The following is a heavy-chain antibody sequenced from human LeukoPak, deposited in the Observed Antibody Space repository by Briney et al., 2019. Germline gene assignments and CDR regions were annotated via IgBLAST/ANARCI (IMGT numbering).Heavy chain of an antibody. CDR3: ARGVPIAVAGTPDY. CDR2: ISYDGSNK. J-gene: IGHJ4*02. D-gene: IGHD6-19*01. CDR1: GFTFSSYA. Sequence: TGRSLRLSCAASGFTFSSYAMHWVRQAPGKGLEWVAVISYDGSNKYYADSVKGRFTISRDNSKNTLYLQMNSLRAEDTAVYYCARGVPIAVAGTPDYWGQGTLVTVSS. V-gene: IGHV3-30-3*01.